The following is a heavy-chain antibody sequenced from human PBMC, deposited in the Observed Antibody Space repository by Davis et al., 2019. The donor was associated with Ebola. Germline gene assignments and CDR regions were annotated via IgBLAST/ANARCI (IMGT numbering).Heavy chain of an antibody. CDR2: IWYDGSNK. CDR3: ARVRSYTWFDP. V-gene: IGHV3-33*01. Sequence: GESLKISCAASGFTFSSYGMHWVRQAPGKGLEWVAVIWYDGSNKYYADSVKGRFTISRDNSKNTLYLQMNSLRAEDTAVYYCARVRSYTWFDPWGQGTLVTVSS. CDR1: GFTFSSYG. J-gene: IGHJ5*02. D-gene: IGHD1-26*01.